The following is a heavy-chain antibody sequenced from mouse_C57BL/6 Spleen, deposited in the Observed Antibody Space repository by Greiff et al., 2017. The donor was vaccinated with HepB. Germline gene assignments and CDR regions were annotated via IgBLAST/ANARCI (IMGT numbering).Heavy chain of an antibody. CDR3: ASRAPLYDGFLLDV. Sequence: QVQLQQPGAELVRPGSSVKLSCKASGYTFTSYWMHWVKQRPIQGLEWIGNIDPSDSETHYNQKFKDKATLTVDKSSSTAYMQLSSLTSEDSAVYYCASRAPLYDGFLLDVWGTGTTVTVSS. D-gene: IGHD2-3*01. V-gene: IGHV1-52*01. J-gene: IGHJ1*03. CDR1: GYTFTSYW. CDR2: IDPSDSET.